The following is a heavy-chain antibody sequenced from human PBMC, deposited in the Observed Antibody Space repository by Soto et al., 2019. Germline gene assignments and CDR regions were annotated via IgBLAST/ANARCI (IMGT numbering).Heavy chain of an antibody. J-gene: IGHJ5*02. CDR2: FDPEDGET. Sequence: ASVKVSCKVSGYTLTELSMHWVRQAPGKGLEWMGGFDPEDGETIYAQKFQGRVTMTEDTSTDTAYMELSSLRSEDTAVYYCATSSYYDFWSGHRANWFDPWGQGTLVTVSS. CDR3: ATSSYYDFWSGHRANWFDP. V-gene: IGHV1-24*01. CDR1: GYTLTELS. D-gene: IGHD3-3*01.